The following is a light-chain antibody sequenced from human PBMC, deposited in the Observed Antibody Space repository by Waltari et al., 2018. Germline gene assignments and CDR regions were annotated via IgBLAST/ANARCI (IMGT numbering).Light chain of an antibody. J-gene: IGLJ3*02. Sequence: QSVLTQPPSASGTPGQRVTISCSGISPNIGNNYVFWYQPLPGKAPKLLIYRNDQRPSGVPDRFSASKSVTSASLAIGGLRSEDEAIYHCAAWDNSLGRWVFGEGTKLTVL. CDR1: SPNIGNNY. CDR3: AAWDNSLGRWV. CDR2: RND. V-gene: IGLV1-47*01.